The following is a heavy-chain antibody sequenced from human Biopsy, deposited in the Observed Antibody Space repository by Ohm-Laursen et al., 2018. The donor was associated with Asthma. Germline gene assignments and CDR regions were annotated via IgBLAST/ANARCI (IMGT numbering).Heavy chain of an antibody. CDR2: LIPVLGTP. CDR1: GDSFSNYA. D-gene: IGHD5-12*01. V-gene: IGHV1-69*13. J-gene: IGHJ6*02. CDR3: ARGYSGSDRIVYYYSGLEV. Sequence: GASVKVSCKPSGDSFSNYAISWVRQAPGQGLEWMGGLIPVLGTPDHAQMFEGRVTITADESTSTAYMELSSLSSEDTAVYYCARGYSGSDRIVYYYSGLEVWGQGTTVTVSS.